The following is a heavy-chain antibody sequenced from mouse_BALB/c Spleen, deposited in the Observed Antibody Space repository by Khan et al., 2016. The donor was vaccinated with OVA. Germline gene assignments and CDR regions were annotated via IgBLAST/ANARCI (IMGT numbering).Heavy chain of an antibody. J-gene: IGHJ3*01. Sequence: QIQLVQSGAELVKPGASVKLSCKASGYTFTNYHMFWVKQRPGQGLEWIGEINPRNGGINFNEKFKSKATLTVDKSSSTAYMQLSSLTSEDSAVYYCTLYYDYDGLAYWGQGTLVTVSA. CDR2: INPRNGGI. CDR1: GYTFTNYH. D-gene: IGHD2-4*01. CDR3: TLYYDYDGLAY. V-gene: IGHV1S81*02.